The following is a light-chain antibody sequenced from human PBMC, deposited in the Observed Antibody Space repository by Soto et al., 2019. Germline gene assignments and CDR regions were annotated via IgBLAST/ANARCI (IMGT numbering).Light chain of an antibody. CDR3: QTWGTGAWV. V-gene: IGLV4-69*01. J-gene: IGLJ3*02. CDR1: SGHSSYA. CDR2: LNSDGSH. Sequence: QSVLTQSPSASASLGASVKLTCTLSSGHSSYAIAWHQQQPEKGPRYLMKLNSDGSHSKGDGIPDRFSGSSSGAERYLTISSLQSEHEADYYCQTWGTGAWVFGGGTQLTVL.